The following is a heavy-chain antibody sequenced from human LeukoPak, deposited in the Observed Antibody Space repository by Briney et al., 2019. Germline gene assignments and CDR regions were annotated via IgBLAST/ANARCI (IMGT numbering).Heavy chain of an antibody. Sequence: GGSLRLSCAASGFTFSSYSMNWARQAPGKGLEWVSYISSSGSTIYYADSVKGRFTISRDNAKNSLYLQMNSLRAEDTAVYYCASDYYGSGSDYYYMDVWGKGTTVTVSS. V-gene: IGHV3-48*04. D-gene: IGHD3-10*01. J-gene: IGHJ6*03. CDR1: GFTFSSYS. CDR3: ASDYYGSGSDYYYMDV. CDR2: ISSSGSTI.